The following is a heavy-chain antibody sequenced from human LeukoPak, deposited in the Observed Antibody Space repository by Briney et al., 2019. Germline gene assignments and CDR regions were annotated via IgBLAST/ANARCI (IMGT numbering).Heavy chain of an antibody. CDR2: IDPSDSYT. CDR1: GYSFNSYW. V-gene: IGHV5-10-1*01. J-gene: IGHJ4*02. Sequence: GESLKISCKGSGYSFNSYWIGWVRQMPGKGLEWMGRIDPSDSYTSYSPSFKGHVTVSADKSISTAFLQWSSLKASDTATYYCARIPRDNGDYPFRFDYWGQGTLVTVSS. D-gene: IGHD4-17*01. CDR3: ARIPRDNGDYPFRFDY.